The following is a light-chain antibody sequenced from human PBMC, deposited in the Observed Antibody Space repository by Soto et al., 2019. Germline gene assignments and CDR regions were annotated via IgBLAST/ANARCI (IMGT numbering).Light chain of an antibody. J-gene: IGLJ3*02. CDR1: SGHSSYA. Sequence: QPVLTQSPSASASLGASVKLTCTLSSGHSSYAIAWHQQQPEKGPRYLMKLSSDGSHTKGDGIPDRFSGSSSGAERYLAISSLQSEDEADYYCQTWVTGIRVFGGGTQLTVL. CDR2: LSSDGSH. V-gene: IGLV4-69*01. CDR3: QTWVTGIRV.